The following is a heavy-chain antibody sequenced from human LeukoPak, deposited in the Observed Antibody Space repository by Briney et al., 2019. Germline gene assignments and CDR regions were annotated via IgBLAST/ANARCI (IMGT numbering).Heavy chain of an antibody. CDR2: ISGSDGYT. V-gene: IGHV3-23*01. D-gene: IGHD1-26*01. CDR1: GFTFSSYA. J-gene: IGHJ4*02. Sequence: GGSLRLSCGASGFTFSSYAMSWVRQAPGKGLEWVSGISGSDGYTYYADSVKGRFTISRDNSKNTLSLQMNSLRAEDTAVYYCARVAYSGSYPVDYWGQGTLVTVSS. CDR3: ARVAYSGSYPVDY.